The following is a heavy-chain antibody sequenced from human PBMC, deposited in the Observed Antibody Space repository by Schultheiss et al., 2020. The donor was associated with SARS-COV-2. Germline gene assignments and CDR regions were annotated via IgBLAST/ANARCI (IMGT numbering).Heavy chain of an antibody. Sequence: GGSLRLSCTASGFTFSSYSMNWVRQAPGKGLEWVSSISSASSYIYYADSVKGRFTIARDNAKNSLYLQMNSLRTEDTAIYFCATDPDTAVVGVDYWGQGTLVTVSS. CDR1: GFTFSSYS. V-gene: IGHV3-21*01. CDR3: ATDPDTAVVGVDY. CDR2: ISSASSYI. J-gene: IGHJ4*02. D-gene: IGHD3-10*01.